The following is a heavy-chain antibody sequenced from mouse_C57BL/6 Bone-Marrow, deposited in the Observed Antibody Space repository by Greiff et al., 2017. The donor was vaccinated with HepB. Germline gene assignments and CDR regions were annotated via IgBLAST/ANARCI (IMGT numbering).Heavy chain of an antibody. Sequence: EVQLQQSGPELVKPGASVKIPCKASGYTFTDYNMDWVKQSHGKSLEWIGDINPNNGGTIYNQKFKGKATLTVDKSSSTAYMELRSLTSEDTAVYYCARSPNNYGSSYYYYAMDYWGQGTSVTVSS. CDR3: ARSPNNYGSSYYYYAMDY. CDR2: INPNNGGT. J-gene: IGHJ4*01. V-gene: IGHV1-18*01. D-gene: IGHD1-1*01. CDR1: GYTFTDYN.